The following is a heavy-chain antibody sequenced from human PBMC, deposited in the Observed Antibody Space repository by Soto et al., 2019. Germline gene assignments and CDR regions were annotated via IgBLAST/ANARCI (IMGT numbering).Heavy chain of an antibody. Sequence: EVQLVESGGGLVQPGRSLRLSCAASGFTFDDYAMPWVRQAPGKGLEWVSGISWNSGSIGYADSVKGRFTISRDNAKNSLYMQMHSLRAEDTALYYCAKDRDQLLGLGWFDPWGQGTLVTGSS. CDR1: GFTFDDYA. J-gene: IGHJ5*02. CDR2: ISWNSGSI. V-gene: IGHV3-9*01. D-gene: IGHD2-2*01. CDR3: AKDRDQLLGLGWFDP.